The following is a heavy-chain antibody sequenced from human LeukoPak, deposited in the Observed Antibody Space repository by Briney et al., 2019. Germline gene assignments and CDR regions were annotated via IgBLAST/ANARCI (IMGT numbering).Heavy chain of an antibody. V-gene: IGHV3-23*01. CDR2: ISGSGGST. D-gene: IGHD3-3*01. Sequence: GGSLRLSCAASGFTFSSYGMSWVRQAPGKGLEWVSAISGSGGSTYYADSVKGRFTISRDNSKNTLYLQMNSLRAEDTAVYYCANWRGLYYFDYWGQGTLVTVSS. CDR3: ANWRGLYYFDY. CDR1: GFTFSSYG. J-gene: IGHJ4*02.